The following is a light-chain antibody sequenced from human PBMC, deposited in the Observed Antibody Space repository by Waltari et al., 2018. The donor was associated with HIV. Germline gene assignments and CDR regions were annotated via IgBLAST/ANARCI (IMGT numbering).Light chain of an antibody. CDR3: TSYISSSTPV. J-gene: IGLJ3*02. CDR1: SSAIGVYNS. V-gene: IGLV2-14*01. CDR2: EVM. Sequence: QSALTQPASVSGSPGQSITISCTGTSSAIGVYNSVSWYQHHPGKAPKVIIYEVMNWPSGVSNRFSGSKSGNTASLTISGLQAEDEADYFCTSYISSSTPVFGGGTKLTVL.